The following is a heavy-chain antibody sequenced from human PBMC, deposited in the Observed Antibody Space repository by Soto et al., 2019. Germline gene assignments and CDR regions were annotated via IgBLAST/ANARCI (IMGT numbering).Heavy chain of an antibody. J-gene: IGHJ6*02. D-gene: IGHD6-19*01. CDR2: IYPGDSDT. Sequence: PGESLKISCKGSGYSFTSYWIGWVRQMPGKGLEWMGIIYPGDSDTRYSPSFQGQVTISADKSISTAYLQWSSLKASDTAMYYCARDSAVARRHYYYYYGMDVWGQGTLVTVSS. CDR1: GYSFTSYW. CDR3: ARDSAVARRHYYYYYGMDV. V-gene: IGHV5-51*01.